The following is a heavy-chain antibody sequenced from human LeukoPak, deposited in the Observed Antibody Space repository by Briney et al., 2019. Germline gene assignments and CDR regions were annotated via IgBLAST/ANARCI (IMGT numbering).Heavy chain of an antibody. CDR1: GFTFSSYA. CDR3: ARRKRIVDY. Sequence: GSLRLSCAASGFTFSSYAMSWVRQAPGKGLEWIGSIYYSGSTYYNPSLKSRVTISVDTSKNQFSLKLSSVTAADTAVYYCARRKRIVDYWGQGTLVTVSS. J-gene: IGHJ4*02. CDR2: IYYSGST. D-gene: IGHD2-15*01. V-gene: IGHV4-39*01.